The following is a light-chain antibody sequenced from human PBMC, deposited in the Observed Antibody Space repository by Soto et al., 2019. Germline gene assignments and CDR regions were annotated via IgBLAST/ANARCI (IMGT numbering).Light chain of an antibody. CDR3: SSYTGAYTLV. V-gene: IGLV2-14*01. J-gene: IGLJ1*01. CDR1: SSDVGAYNY. CDR2: EVS. Sequence: QSALAQPASVSGSPGQSIAISCTGTSSDVGAYNYVSWYQQHPGKAPKLIVHEVSDRPPGVSDRFSGSKSGNTASLTISGLQAEDEADYYCSSYTGAYTLVFGTGTKVTVL.